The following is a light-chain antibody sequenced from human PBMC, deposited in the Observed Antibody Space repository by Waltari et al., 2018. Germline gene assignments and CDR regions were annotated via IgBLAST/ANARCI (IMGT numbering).Light chain of an antibody. CDR1: QSVSSY. J-gene: IGKJ1*01. V-gene: IGKV3-11*01. CDR3: QQRSNWT. Sequence: EIVLTQSPATLSLSPGERATLSCRASQSVSSYLAWYQQKPGQAPRLLIYDASNMATGSPARFSGSGSGTDFTLTISSLEPEDFAVYYCQQRSNWTFGQGTKVEIK. CDR2: DAS.